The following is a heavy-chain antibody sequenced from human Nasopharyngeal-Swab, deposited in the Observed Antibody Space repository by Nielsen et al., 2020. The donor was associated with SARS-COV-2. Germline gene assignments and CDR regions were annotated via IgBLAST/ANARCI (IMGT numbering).Heavy chain of an antibody. V-gene: IGHV3-33*01. J-gene: IGHJ4*02. Sequence: GGSLRLSCAASGFSFTYYGMHWVRQAPGKGLEWVAAIWYDGTKSYYGDSMKGRFTISRENSNNVVYLQMNSLRAEDTAVYYCVRQWEFQTFDHWGLGTMVTVSS. D-gene: IGHD1-26*01. CDR3: VRQWEFQTFDH. CDR1: GFSFTYYG. CDR2: IWYDGTKS.